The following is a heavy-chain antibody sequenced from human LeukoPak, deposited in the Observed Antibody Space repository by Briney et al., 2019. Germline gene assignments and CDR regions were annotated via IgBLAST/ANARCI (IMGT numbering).Heavy chain of an antibody. CDR3: ARMTEGLRRRYNYYYYLDV. CDR1: GGSFSGYY. D-gene: IGHD4-17*01. V-gene: IGHV4-34*01. Sequence: PSETLSLTCAVYGGSFSGYYWSWIRQPPGKGLEWIGEINHSGSTNYNPSLKSRVTISVDTSKNQFSLKLSSVTAADTAVYYCARMTEGLRRRYNYYYYLDVWGKGTTVTVSS. CDR2: INHSGST. J-gene: IGHJ6*03.